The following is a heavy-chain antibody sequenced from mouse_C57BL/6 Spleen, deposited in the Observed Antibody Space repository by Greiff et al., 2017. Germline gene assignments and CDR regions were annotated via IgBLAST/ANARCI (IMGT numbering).Heavy chain of an antibody. CDR2: IDPETGGT. V-gene: IGHV1-15*01. D-gene: IGHD2-5*01. J-gene: IGHJ3*01. CDR1: GYTFTDYE. CDR3: TREDIYYSNSEFAY. Sequence: QVQLQQSGAELVRPGASVTLSCKASGYTFTDYEMHWVKQTPVHGLEWIGAIDPETGGTAYNQKFKGKAILTADKSSSTAYMELRSLTSEDSAVYYSTREDIYYSNSEFAYWSQGTLVIVSA.